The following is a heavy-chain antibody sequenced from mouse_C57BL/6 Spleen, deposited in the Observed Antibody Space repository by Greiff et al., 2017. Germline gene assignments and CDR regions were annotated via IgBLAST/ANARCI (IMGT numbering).Heavy chain of an antibody. CDR1: GYTFTSYW. D-gene: IGHD2-2*01. Sequence: QVQLQQSGAELVKPGASVKMSCKASGYTFTSYWITWVKQRPGQGLEWIGDIYPGSGSTNYNEKFKSKATLTVDTSSSTAYMQLSSLTSEDSAVYYCAMVTTGYWYFDVWGTGTTVTVSS. CDR2: IYPGSGST. CDR3: AMVTTGYWYFDV. J-gene: IGHJ1*03. V-gene: IGHV1-55*01.